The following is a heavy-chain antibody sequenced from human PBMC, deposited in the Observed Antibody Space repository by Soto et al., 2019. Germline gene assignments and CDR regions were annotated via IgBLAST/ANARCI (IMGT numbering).Heavy chain of an antibody. V-gene: IGHV3-48*02. CDR1: GFTFSSYS. CDR3: ARDPGGSSSGRHYYYYGMDV. J-gene: IGHJ6*02. D-gene: IGHD6-13*01. CDR2: IISSSSTI. Sequence: EVQLVESGGGLVQPGGSLRLSCAASGFTFSSYSMNWVRQAPGKWLEWVSYIISSSSTIYYADSVKGRFTISRDNAKNSLYLQMNSLRDEDTAVYYCARDPGGSSSGRHYYYYGMDVWGQGTTVTVSS.